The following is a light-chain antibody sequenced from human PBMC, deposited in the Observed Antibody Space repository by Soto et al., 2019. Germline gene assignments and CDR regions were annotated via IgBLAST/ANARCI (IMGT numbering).Light chain of an antibody. V-gene: IGLV2-8*01. CDR1: SSDVGGYNY. J-gene: IGLJ2*01. Sequence: QSALTQPPSASGSPGQSVTISCTGTSSDVGGYNYVSWYQQHPDKAPKLMIYEVSKRPSGVPDRYSGSKSGNTASLTVSGLQAEDEAEYYGSSYAGSNNLVFGGGTKLTVL. CDR3: SSYAGSNNLV. CDR2: EVS.